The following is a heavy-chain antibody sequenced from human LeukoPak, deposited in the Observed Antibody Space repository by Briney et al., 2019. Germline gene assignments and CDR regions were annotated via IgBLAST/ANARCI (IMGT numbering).Heavy chain of an antibody. J-gene: IGHJ4*02. CDR1: GGSISSYY. V-gene: IGHV4-4*07. Sequence: SETLSLTCTVSGGSISSYYWSWIRQPAGKGPEWIGRIYTSGSTNYNPSLKSRVTMSVDKSKNQFSLKLSSVTAADTAVYYCARGYSSSWYSDYWGQGTLVTVSS. D-gene: IGHD6-13*01. CDR2: IYTSGST. CDR3: ARGYSSSWYSDY.